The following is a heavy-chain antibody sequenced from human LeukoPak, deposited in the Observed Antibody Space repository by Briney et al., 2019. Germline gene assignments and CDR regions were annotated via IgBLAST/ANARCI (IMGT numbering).Heavy chain of an antibody. CDR2: XXYDGNHK. Sequence: GGSLRLSCAASGFTFSSYGMHWVRQAPGKXXXXXXXXXYDGNHKYYADSVKGRFTISRDNSKNTLYLQMNSLRAEDTAVYYCARVYSSNWYAVYYGMDVWGKGTTVTVSS. D-gene: IGHD6-13*01. V-gene: IGHV3-33*01. J-gene: IGHJ6*04. CDR1: GFTFSSYG. CDR3: ARVYSSNWYAVYYGMDV.